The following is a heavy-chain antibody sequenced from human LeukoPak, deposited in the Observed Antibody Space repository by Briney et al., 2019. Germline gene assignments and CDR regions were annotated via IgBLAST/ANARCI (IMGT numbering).Heavy chain of an antibody. V-gene: IGHV3-7*01. J-gene: IGHJ4*02. D-gene: IGHD2-15*01. CDR1: GFTFSSYW. CDR3: AREGDIVVVSSAFDY. CDR2: IKQDGSEK. Sequence: GGSLRLSCAASGFTFSSYWMSWVRQAPGKGLEWVANIKQDGSEKYYVDSVKGRFTISRDNAKNSLYLQMNSLRAEDTAAYYCAREGDIVVVSSAFDYWGQGTLVTVSS.